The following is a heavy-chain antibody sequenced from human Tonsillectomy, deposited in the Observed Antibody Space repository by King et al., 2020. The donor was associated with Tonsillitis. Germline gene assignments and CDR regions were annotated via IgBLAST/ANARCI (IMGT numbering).Heavy chain of an antibody. J-gene: IGHJ3*02. D-gene: IGHD3-22*01. Sequence: QLVQSGAEVKKPGASVKVSCKASGYTFTSYDINWVRQATGQGLEWMGWMNPNSGNTGYAQKFQGRVTMTRNTSISTAYMELSSLRSEDTAVYYCARGHYDSSGYYYDAFDIWGQGTMVTVSS. V-gene: IGHV1-8*01. CDR1: GYTFTSYD. CDR2: MNPNSGNT. CDR3: ARGHYDSSGYYYDAFDI.